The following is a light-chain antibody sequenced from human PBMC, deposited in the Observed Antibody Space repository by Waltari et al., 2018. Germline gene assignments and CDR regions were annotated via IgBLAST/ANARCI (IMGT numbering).Light chain of an antibody. CDR1: QRVNTN. CDR3: QQYHKWPPGG. CDR2: AAS. Sequence: VVTQSPATLSVSPGKTVTLSCRASQRVNTNLAWYQQKPGQAPRLLIFAASTRAPGIPSRFGGRGSGTEFTLTITSLQFEDVGVYFCQQYHKWPPGGFGGGTK. V-gene: IGKV3-15*01. J-gene: IGKJ4*01.